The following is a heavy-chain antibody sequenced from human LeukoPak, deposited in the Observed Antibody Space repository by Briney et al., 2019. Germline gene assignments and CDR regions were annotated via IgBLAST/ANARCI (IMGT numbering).Heavy chain of an antibody. CDR2: ISGSGSST. V-gene: IGHV3-23*01. Sequence: GGSLRLSCAASGFTLSSYDMSWVRQAPGKGLEWVSTISGSGSSTYYADSVKGRFTISRDNSKNTLYLQMNSLRAEDTAVYYCAKGNRGGSFFDYWGQGTLVTVSS. J-gene: IGHJ4*02. D-gene: IGHD2-15*01. CDR3: AKGNRGGSFFDY. CDR1: GFTLSSYD.